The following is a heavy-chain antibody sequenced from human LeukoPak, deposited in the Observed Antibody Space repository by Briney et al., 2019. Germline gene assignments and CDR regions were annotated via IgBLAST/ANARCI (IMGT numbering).Heavy chain of an antibody. J-gene: IGHJ3*02. CDR3: ARESILGYCSSTSCDGAFDI. CDR2: IYHSGST. V-gene: IGHV4-30-2*01. D-gene: IGHD2-2*01. Sequence: PSQTLSLTCTVSGGSISSGGYYWSWIRQPPGKGLEWIGYIYHSGSTYYNPSLKSRVTISVDRSKNQFSLKLSSVTAADTAVYYCARESILGYCSSTSCDGAFDIWGQGTMVTVSS. CDR1: GGSISSGGYY.